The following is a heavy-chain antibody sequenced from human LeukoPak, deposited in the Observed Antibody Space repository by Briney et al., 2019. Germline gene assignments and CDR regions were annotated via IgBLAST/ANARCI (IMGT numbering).Heavy chain of an antibody. J-gene: IGHJ5*02. D-gene: IGHD3-22*01. CDR3: AREREDSSGLNWFDP. V-gene: IGHV4-30-4*01. Sequence: SETLSLTCTVSGGSISSGDYYWSWIRQPPGKGLEWIGYIYYSGSTYYNPSLKSRVTISADTSKNQFSLKLSSVTAADTAVYYCAREREDSSGLNWFDPWGQGTLVTVSS. CDR1: GGSISSGDYY. CDR2: IYYSGST.